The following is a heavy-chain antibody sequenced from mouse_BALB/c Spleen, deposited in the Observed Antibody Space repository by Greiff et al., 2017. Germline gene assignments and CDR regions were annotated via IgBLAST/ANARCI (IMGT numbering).Heavy chain of an antibody. CDR1: GFTFSSYG. J-gene: IGHJ3*01. V-gene: IGHV5-6*02. CDR2: ISSGGSYT. CDR3: AIRSGEYDCDWFAY. Sequence: EVMLVESGGDLVKPGGSLKLSCAASGFTFSSYGMSWVRQTPDKRLEWVATISSGGSYTYYPDSVKGRFTISRDNAKNTLYLQMSSLKSEDTAMYYCAIRSGEYDCDWFAYWGQGTLVTVSA. D-gene: IGHD2-4*01.